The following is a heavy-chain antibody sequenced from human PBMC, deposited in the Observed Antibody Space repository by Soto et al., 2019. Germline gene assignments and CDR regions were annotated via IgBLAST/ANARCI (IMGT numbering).Heavy chain of an antibody. CDR3: ARGEAAMVYFDY. CDR2: IYYSGST. D-gene: IGHD2-2*01. CDR1: GGSISSGGYY. V-gene: IGHV4-31*03. J-gene: IGHJ4*02. Sequence: QVQLQESGPGLVKPSQTLSLTCTVSGGSISSGGYYWSWIRQHPGKGLEWIGYIYYSGSTYYNPSLKSRVTTSVDTSKNQFSLKLSSVTAADTAVYYCARGEAAMVYFDYWGQGTLVTVSS.